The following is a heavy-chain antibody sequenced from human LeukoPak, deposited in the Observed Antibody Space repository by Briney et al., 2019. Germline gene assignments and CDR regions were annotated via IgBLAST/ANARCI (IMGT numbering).Heavy chain of an antibody. Sequence: SGGSLRLSCAASGFTFSSYAMHWVRQAPGKGLEWVAVISYDGSNKYYADSVKGRFTISRDNSKNTLYLQMNSLRAEDTAVYYCARAAYCSSTSYYRRGMSGMDVWGQGTTVTVSS. D-gene: IGHD2-2*01. CDR2: ISYDGSNK. J-gene: IGHJ6*02. CDR3: ARAAYCSSTSYYRRGMSGMDV. V-gene: IGHV3-30-3*01. CDR1: GFTFSSYA.